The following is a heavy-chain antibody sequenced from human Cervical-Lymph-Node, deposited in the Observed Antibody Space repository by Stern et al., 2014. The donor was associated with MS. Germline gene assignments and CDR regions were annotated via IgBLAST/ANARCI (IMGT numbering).Heavy chain of an antibody. CDR3: ARMTYSGIRSWFDP. J-gene: IGHJ5*02. D-gene: IGHD5-12*01. V-gene: IGHV1-18*01. CDR1: GYTFSTYA. Sequence: VQLVESGAELKKPGASVKVSCKASGYTFSTYAVTWVRQAPGRGLEWMGWISTSNGNTDCAENFRGRVTMTTDTSTSTAYMELRSLRSDDTAIYYCARMTYSGIRSWFDPWGQGTLVTVAS. CDR2: ISTSNGNT.